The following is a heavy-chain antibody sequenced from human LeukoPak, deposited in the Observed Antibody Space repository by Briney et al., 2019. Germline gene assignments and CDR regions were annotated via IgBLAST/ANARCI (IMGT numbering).Heavy chain of an antibody. D-gene: IGHD3-10*01. CDR3: AKRGIVIRGVLIMGFHKAAYYFDY. V-gene: IGHV3-23*01. J-gene: IGHJ4*02. Sequence: GGPLRLSCVVSGITVSNYDMSWVRQAPGKGLEWVSHIRDSGGGTNYADSVKGRFTISRDNSKNTVYLQMNSLGVEDTAVYFCAKRGIVIRGVLIMGFHKAAYYFDYWGRGILVTVSS. CDR2: IRDSGGGT. CDR1: GITVSNYD.